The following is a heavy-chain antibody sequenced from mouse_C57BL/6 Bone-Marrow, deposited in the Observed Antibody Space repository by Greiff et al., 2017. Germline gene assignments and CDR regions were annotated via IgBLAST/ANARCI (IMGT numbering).Heavy chain of an antibody. V-gene: IGHV1-54*01. D-gene: IGHD1-1*01. CDR2: INPGSGGT. J-gene: IGHJ4*01. CDR3: ARLTTVVATDAMDY. Sequence: QVQLQQSGAELVRPGTSVKVSCKASGYAFTNYLIEWVKQRPGQGLEWIGVINPGSGGTNYNEKFKGKATLTADKSSSTAYMQLSSLTSEDSAVYFCARLTTVVATDAMDYWGQGTSVTVSS. CDR1: GYAFTNYL.